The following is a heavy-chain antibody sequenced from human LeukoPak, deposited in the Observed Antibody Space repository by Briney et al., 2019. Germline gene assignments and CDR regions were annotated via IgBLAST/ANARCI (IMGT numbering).Heavy chain of an antibody. D-gene: IGHD2-21*01. CDR2: ISSSGGTI. CDR3: ERSPNYCGGDCFEH. CDR1: GFTFSDYY. Sequence: GGSLRLSCAASGFTFSDYYMSWIRQAPGKGLEWVSYISSSGGTIYYADSVKGRFTISRDNAKNSLYLQMNSLRAEDTAVYYCERSPNYCGGDCFEHWGQGTLVTVSS. V-gene: IGHV3-11*01. J-gene: IGHJ4*02.